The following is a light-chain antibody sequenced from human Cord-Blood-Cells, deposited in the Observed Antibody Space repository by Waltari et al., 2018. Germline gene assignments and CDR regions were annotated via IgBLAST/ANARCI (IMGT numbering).Light chain of an antibody. CDR3: CSYAGSSNWV. J-gene: IGLJ3*02. CDR1: SRDVGGYNL. CDR2: EGS. Sequence: QSALTQPASVSGSPGQSITISCTGTSRDVGGYNLVSWYHQHPGKAPKLMIYEGSKRPSGVSNRFAGSKSGNTASLTISGLQAEDEADYYCCSYAGSSNWVFGGGTKLTVL. V-gene: IGLV2-23*01.